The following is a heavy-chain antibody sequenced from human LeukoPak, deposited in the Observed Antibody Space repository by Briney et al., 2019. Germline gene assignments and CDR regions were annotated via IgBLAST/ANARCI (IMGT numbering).Heavy chain of an antibody. CDR1: GGSISSSSYY. D-gene: IGHD6-6*01. CDR3: ARHVGLAARLMMNNWFDP. V-gene: IGHV4-39*01. CDR2: IYYSGST. J-gene: IGHJ5*02. Sequence: SETLCLTCTVSGGSISSSSYYWGWIRQPPGKGLEWIGSIYYSGSTYYNPSLKSRVTISVDTSKNQFSLKLSSVTAADTAVYYCARHVGLAARLMMNNWFDPWGQGTLVTVSS.